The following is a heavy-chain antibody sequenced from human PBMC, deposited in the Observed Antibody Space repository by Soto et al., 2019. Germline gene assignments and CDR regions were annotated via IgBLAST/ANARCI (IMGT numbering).Heavy chain of an antibody. D-gene: IGHD3-10*01. J-gene: IGHJ4*02. CDR2: VNPIVSMS. CDR1: GDTFNFYS. CDR3: ASSYGSGYRAFDY. V-gene: IGHV1-69*02. Sequence: QVQLVQSGAEVKRPGSSVRVSCKASGDTFNFYSINWVRQAPGLGLEWMGRVNPIVSMSNYAQKFQGRVTMTADKSTSTAYMELSSLRSEDTAIYYCASSYGSGYRAFDYWGQGAPCTVAS.